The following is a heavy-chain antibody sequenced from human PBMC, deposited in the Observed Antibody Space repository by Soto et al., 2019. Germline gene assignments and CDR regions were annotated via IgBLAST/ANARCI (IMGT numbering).Heavy chain of an antibody. D-gene: IGHD2-15*01. V-gene: IGHV1-2*02. CDR2: INPNTGDT. Sequence: ASVKVSCKASGYTFTAYLMHWVRQAPGQGLEWMGWINPNTGDTNYAQNFQGRVTMARDTSISTAYMELCILRSDDTAVYSCVGLISYSYFYYGLDVWGQGTTVTVSS. J-gene: IGHJ6*02. CDR3: VGLISYSYFYYGLDV. CDR1: GYTFTAYL.